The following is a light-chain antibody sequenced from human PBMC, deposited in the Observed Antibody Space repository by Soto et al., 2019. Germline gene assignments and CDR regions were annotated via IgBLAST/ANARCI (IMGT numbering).Light chain of an antibody. CDR2: DAS. CDR1: QSFSSY. Sequence: EIVLTQSPAPLHLSPAERATLSCTASQSFSSYLAGYQQKAGQAPRLLIYDASNRATGSPARFSGSGSGTDFTLTISRLEPEDFAVYYCQQRSNWPPITFGQGTRLEIK. V-gene: IGKV3-11*01. J-gene: IGKJ5*01. CDR3: QQRSNWPPIT.